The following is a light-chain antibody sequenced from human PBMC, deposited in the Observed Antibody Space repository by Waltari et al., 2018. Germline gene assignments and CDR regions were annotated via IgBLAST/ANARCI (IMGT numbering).Light chain of an antibody. Sequence: DIQLTQSPSFLSASVGDRVTITCRASQGISNYLAWYQQKPGRAPRLLIYDASRLESGVPSRFSGGGSGTDFTLSISSPQPADFATYYCQQFNSYPYTFGQGTKLEIK. J-gene: IGKJ2*01. CDR1: QGISNY. CDR3: QQFNSYPYT. V-gene: IGKV1-9*01. CDR2: DAS.